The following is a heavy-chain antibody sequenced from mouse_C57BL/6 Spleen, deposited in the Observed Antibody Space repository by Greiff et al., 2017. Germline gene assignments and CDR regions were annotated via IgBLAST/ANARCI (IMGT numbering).Heavy chain of an antibody. CDR1: GFTFTDYY. J-gene: IGHJ1*03. Sequence: DVKLVESGGGLVQPGGSLSLSCAASGFTFTDYYMSWVRQPPGKALEWLGFIRNKANGYTTEYSASVKGRFTISRDNSQSILYLQMNALRAEDSATYYCASWGVYGNYEWYFDVWGTGTTVTVSS. V-gene: IGHV7-3*01. D-gene: IGHD2-1*01. CDR2: IRNKANGYTT. CDR3: ASWGVYGNYEWYFDV.